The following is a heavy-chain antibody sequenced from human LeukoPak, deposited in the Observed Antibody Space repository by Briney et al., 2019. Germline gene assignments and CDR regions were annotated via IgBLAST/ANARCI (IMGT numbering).Heavy chain of an antibody. D-gene: IGHD4-17*01. CDR3: ARDGGGDPGDY. CDR2: ISDSGDNT. CDR1: GFTFSSYA. J-gene: IGHJ4*02. Sequence: PGGSLRLSCVASGFTFSSYAMSWVRQAPGKGLEWVSTISDSGDNTYYADSVKGRFTISRDNAKNSLYLQMNSLRAEDTAVYYCARDGGGDPGDYWGQGTLVTVSS. V-gene: IGHV3-23*01.